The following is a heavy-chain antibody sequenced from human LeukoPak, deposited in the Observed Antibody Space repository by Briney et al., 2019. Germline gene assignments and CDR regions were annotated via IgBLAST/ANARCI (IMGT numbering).Heavy chain of an antibody. D-gene: IGHD4-23*01. Sequence: ASVKVSCKASGYTFTGYYMHWVRQAPGQGLEWMGWINPNSGGTNYAQKFQGRVTMTRDTSTSTVYMELSSLRSENTAVYYCARGNYGGDYWGQGTLVTVSS. CDR1: GYTFTGYY. CDR2: INPNSGGT. J-gene: IGHJ4*02. V-gene: IGHV1-2*02. CDR3: ARGNYGGDY.